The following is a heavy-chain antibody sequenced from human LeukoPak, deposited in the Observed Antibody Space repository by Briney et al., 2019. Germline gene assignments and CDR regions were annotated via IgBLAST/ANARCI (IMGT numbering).Heavy chain of an antibody. CDR3: AKGYCSGSCYNGLDY. V-gene: IGHV3-30*02. J-gene: IGHJ4*02. D-gene: IGHD2-15*01. Sequence: GGSLRLSCAAPGFTFSTYGMHWVRQAPGKGLEGVAFIRFDGTNKYYADSVKGRFAISRDSSKNTLYLQMNSLRAEDTAVYYCAKGYCSGSCYNGLDYWGQGTLATVSS. CDR2: IRFDGTNK. CDR1: GFTFSTYG.